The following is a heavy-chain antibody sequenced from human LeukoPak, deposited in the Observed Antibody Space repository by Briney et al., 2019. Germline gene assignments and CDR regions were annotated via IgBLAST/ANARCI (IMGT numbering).Heavy chain of an antibody. V-gene: IGHV3-53*01. CDR3: ASYEQSVSNWYFDL. CDR2: IYGGGNT. D-gene: IGHD3-16*01. J-gene: IGHJ2*01. Sequence: RGSLRLSCVASGITVSNIFMAWVRQAPGERLEWVSIIYGGGNTNHGDSVKGRFIRSRDNSKNSLYLQMNSLRAEDTAVYFCASYEQSVSNWYFDLGSRATLVTV. CDR1: GITVSNIF.